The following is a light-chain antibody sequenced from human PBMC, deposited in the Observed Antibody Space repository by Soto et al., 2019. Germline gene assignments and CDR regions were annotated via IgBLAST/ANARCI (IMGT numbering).Light chain of an antibody. CDR3: QQYNNWPLT. J-gene: IGKJ4*01. Sequence: ETVMTQSPATLSVSPGERATLSCRASQRISNDFVWYQQTPGQAPRLLIYGASTRATGIPARFSGSGSGTEFTLTISSLQSEDFAVYYCQQYNNWPLTFGGGTKVEIK. CDR1: QRISND. CDR2: GAS. V-gene: IGKV3-15*01.